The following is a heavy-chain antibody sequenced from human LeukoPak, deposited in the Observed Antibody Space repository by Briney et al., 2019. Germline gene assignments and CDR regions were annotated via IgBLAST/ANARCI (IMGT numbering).Heavy chain of an antibody. Sequence: PSETLSLTCTVSGGSISSYYWSWIRQPPGKGLEWIGYIYYSGSTNYNPSLKSRVTISVDTSKNQFSLKLSSVTAADTAGYYCARGERWLQSPFDYWGQGTLVTVSS. CDR3: ARGERWLQSPFDY. V-gene: IGHV4-59*01. CDR1: GGSISSYY. J-gene: IGHJ4*02. D-gene: IGHD5-12*01. CDR2: IYYSGST.